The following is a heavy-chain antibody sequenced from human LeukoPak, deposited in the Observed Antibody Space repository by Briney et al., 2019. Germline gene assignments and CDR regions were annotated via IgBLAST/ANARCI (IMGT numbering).Heavy chain of an antibody. CDR3: ARDQIGYGLDY. D-gene: IGHD5-18*01. Sequence: SETLSLTCIVSSGSINNHYWSWIRQPPGKGLXWIGYIYDSWNTNYNPSLKSRVTISIDTSKNQFSLNLTSVTAADTAVYYCARDQIGYGLDYWGQGTLVTVSS. CDR2: IYDSWNT. J-gene: IGHJ4*02. CDR1: SGSINNHY. V-gene: IGHV4-59*11.